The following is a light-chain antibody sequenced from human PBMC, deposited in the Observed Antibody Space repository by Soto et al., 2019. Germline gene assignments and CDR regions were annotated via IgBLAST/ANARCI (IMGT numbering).Light chain of an antibody. CDR3: QQLNSYPIT. V-gene: IGKV3-11*01. J-gene: IGKJ5*01. Sequence: EIVLTQSPATLSLSPGERATLSCRASQSVSSYLAWYQQKPGQAPRLLIYDASNRATGIPARFSGSESGTDFTLTISSLEPEDFATYYCQQLNSYPITFGQGTRLEIK. CDR1: QSVSSY. CDR2: DAS.